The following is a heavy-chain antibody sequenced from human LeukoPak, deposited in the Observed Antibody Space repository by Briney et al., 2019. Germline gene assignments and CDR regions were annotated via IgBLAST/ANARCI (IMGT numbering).Heavy chain of an antibody. D-gene: IGHD6-13*01. CDR1: GYTFTGYY. CDR2: INPNSGGT. CDR3: ARAGYSSSWLLDY. Sequence: ASVKVSCKASGYTFTGYYMHWVRQAPGQGLEWMGWINPNSGGTNYAQKFQGRVTMTTDTSTSTAYMELRSLRSDDTAVYYCARAGYSSSWLLDYWGQGTLVTVSS. V-gene: IGHV1-2*02. J-gene: IGHJ4*02.